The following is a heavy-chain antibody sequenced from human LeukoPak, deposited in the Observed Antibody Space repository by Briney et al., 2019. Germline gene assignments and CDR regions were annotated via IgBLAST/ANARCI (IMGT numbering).Heavy chain of an antibody. CDR1: GGSFTKHQ. CDR2: INDGGST. V-gene: IGHV4-34*01. Sequence: SETLSLTCAVYGGSFTKHQWSWIRQPPGKGLEWIGAINDGGSTNYNPSLKSRVTISVDTSKNQFSLKLSSVTAADTAVYYCARVRVGREESRVAARPFYYMDVWGKGTTVTDSS. D-gene: IGHD6-6*01. J-gene: IGHJ6*03. CDR3: ARVRVGREESRVAARPFYYMDV.